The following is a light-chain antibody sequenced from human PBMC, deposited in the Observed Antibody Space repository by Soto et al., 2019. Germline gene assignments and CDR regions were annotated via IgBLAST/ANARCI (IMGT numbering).Light chain of an antibody. Sequence: EIVVTQSPGTLSLSPGERATLSCRTSQGVASSYLAWYQQKPGQAPRLLIYGISNRATGIPDRFSGSGSGTDFTLTISRLEPEDFAVYYCQQYGGSPLLTFGGGTKVDIK. CDR3: QQYGGSPLLT. V-gene: IGKV3-20*01. CDR2: GIS. CDR1: QGVASSY. J-gene: IGKJ4*01.